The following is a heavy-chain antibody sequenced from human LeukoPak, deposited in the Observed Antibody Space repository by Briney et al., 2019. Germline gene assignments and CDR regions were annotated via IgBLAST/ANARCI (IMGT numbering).Heavy chain of an antibody. V-gene: IGHV3-23*01. Sequence: PGGSLRLSCAASGFTFSSYAMSWVRQAPGKGLEWVSAISGSGGSTYYADSVKGRFTISRDNSKNTLYLQMNSLRAEDTAVYYCAKLYGGPFYDSSGYYYPPYFDYWGQGTLVTVSS. CDR2: ISGSGGST. CDR3: AKLYGGPFYDSSGYYYPPYFDY. J-gene: IGHJ4*02. CDR1: GFTFSSYA. D-gene: IGHD3-22*01.